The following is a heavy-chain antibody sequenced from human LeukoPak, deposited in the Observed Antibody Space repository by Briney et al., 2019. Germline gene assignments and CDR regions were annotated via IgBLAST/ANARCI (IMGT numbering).Heavy chain of an antibody. CDR1: GYTFTSYG. CDR2: INPNSGGT. D-gene: IGHD6-13*01. V-gene: IGHV1-2*02. Sequence: ASVKVSCKASGYTFTSYGISWVRQAPGQGLEWMGWINPNSGGTNYAQKFQGRVTMTRDTSISTAYMELSRLRSDDTAVYYCARGRSRRIAAAGRGGDYFDYWGQGTLVTVPS. J-gene: IGHJ4*02. CDR3: ARGRSRRIAAAGRGGDYFDY.